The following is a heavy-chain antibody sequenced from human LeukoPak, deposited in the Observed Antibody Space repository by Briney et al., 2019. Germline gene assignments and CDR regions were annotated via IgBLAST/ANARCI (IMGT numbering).Heavy chain of an antibody. J-gene: IGHJ4*02. V-gene: IGHV4-39*07. Sequence: SETLSLTCTVSGGSISSSSYYWGWIRQPPGKGLEWIGEIYHSGSTNYNPSLKSRVTISVDKSKNQFSLKLSSVTAADTAVYYCARSLAAARDFDYWGQGTLVTVSS. CDR1: GGSISSSSYY. CDR3: ARSLAAARDFDY. CDR2: IYHSGST. D-gene: IGHD6-13*01.